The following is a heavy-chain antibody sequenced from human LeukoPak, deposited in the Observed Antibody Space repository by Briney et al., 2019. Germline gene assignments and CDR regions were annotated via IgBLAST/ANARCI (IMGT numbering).Heavy chain of an antibody. CDR1: GFTFSSYA. J-gene: IGHJ5*02. V-gene: IGHV3-23*01. Sequence: PGGTLRLSCAASGFTFSSYAMNWVRQAPGKGLEWVSAISGSGGSTYYADSVKGRFTISRDNSKNTLYLQMNSLRAEDTAVYYCAKDVRQWLVRGYNWFDPWGQGTLVTVSS. D-gene: IGHD6-19*01. CDR3: AKDVRQWLVRGYNWFDP. CDR2: ISGSGGST.